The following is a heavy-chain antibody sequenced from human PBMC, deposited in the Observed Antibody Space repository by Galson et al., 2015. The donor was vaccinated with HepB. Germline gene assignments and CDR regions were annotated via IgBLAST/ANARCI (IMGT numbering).Heavy chain of an antibody. D-gene: IGHD2-2*01. Sequence: SVKVSCKASGGTLGNYALSWVRQAPGQGLEWVGGVIPLYEKTTYARKFEGRVTIVADTSTNTAYLELGRLTLEDTAVYYCARELGVAETNMPRYVYFAMDVWGQGTAVIVSS. CDR1: GGTLGNYA. V-gene: IGHV1-69*06. CDR3: ARELGVAETNMPRYVYFAMDV. J-gene: IGHJ6*02. CDR2: VIPLYEKT.